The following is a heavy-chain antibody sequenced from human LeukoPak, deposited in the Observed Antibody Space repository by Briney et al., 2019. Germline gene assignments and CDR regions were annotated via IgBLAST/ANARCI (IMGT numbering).Heavy chain of an antibody. Sequence: SETLSLTCTVSGGSISSSSYYWGWIRQPPGKGLEWTGSIFHSGSAYYNPSLKSRVTISVDTSKNQLSLKLSSVTAADAAVYYCARRSSSWRFDYWGQGTLVTVSS. D-gene: IGHD6-13*01. CDR3: ARRSSSWRFDY. CDR1: GGSISSSSYY. V-gene: IGHV4-39*01. CDR2: IFHSGSA. J-gene: IGHJ4*02.